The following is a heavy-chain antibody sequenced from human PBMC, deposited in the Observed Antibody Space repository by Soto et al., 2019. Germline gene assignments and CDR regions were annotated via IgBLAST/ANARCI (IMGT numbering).Heavy chain of an antibody. CDR2: INHSGST. D-gene: IGHD4-17*01. V-gene: IGHV4-34*01. CDR1: GGSFSGYY. CDR3: ARVAYGDMGDWFDP. Sequence: QVQLQQWGAGLLKPSETLSLTCAVYGGSFSGYYWSWIRQPPGKGLEWIGEINHSGSTNYNPSLKSRVTISVDTSKNQFSLKLSSVIAADTAVYYCARVAYGDMGDWFDPWGQGTLVTVSS. J-gene: IGHJ5*02.